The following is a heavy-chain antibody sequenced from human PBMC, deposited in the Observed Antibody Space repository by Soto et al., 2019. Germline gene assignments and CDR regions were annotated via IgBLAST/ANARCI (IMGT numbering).Heavy chain of an antibody. Sequence: QVQLQESGPGLVKPSQTLSLTCTVSGGSISSGGYYWSWIRQHPGKGLEWIGYIDYSGSTYYNPSLKSRVTISVDTSKNQFSLKLSSVTAADTAVYYCARGVTMVRGVIHTPDFDYWGQGTLVTVSS. V-gene: IGHV4-31*03. J-gene: IGHJ4*02. CDR3: ARGVTMVRGVIHTPDFDY. D-gene: IGHD3-10*01. CDR2: IDYSGST. CDR1: GGSISSGGYY.